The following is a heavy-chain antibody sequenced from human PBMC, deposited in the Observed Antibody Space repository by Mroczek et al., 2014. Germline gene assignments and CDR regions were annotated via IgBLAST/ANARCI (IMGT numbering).Heavy chain of an antibody. J-gene: IGHJ5*02. CDR3: ASTGLRFLEWFPSAP. Sequence: QVQLVESGAEVKKPGASVKVSCKASGYTFTSYGISWVRQAPGQGLEWMGWISAYNGNTNYAQKLHGRVTMTTDTSTSTAYMELRSLRSDDTAVYYCASTGLRFLEWFPSAPWGQGTLVTVSS. V-gene: IGHV1-18*01. CDR1: GYTFTSYG. CDR2: ISAYNGNT. D-gene: IGHD3-3*01.